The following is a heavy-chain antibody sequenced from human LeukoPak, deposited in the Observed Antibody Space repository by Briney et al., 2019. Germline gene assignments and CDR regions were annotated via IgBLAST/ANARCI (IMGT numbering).Heavy chain of an antibody. J-gene: IGHJ4*02. V-gene: IGHV4-34*01. CDR2: INHSGST. Sequence: SETLSLTCAVYGGSFSGYYWSWIRQPPGKGLEWIGEINHSGSTNYNPSLKSRVTISVDTSKNQFSLKLSSVTAADTAVYYCARGSTVERFLEWFPTYYFDYWGQGTQVTVSS. D-gene: IGHD3-3*01. CDR1: GGSFSGYY. CDR3: ARGSTVERFLEWFPTYYFDY.